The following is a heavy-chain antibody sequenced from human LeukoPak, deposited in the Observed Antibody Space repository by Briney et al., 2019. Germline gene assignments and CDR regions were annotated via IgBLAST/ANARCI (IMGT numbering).Heavy chain of an antibody. CDR3: ARDLRYCSSTSSPSKDAFDI. D-gene: IGHD2-2*01. Sequence: ASVKVSCKASGYTFTAYHMHWVRQAPGQGLEWMGRINPNSGGTNYPQKFQGRVTMTRDTSISTAYMELSRLRSDDTAVYYCARDLRYCSSTSSPSKDAFDIWGQGTMVTVSS. CDR2: INPNSGGT. J-gene: IGHJ3*02. V-gene: IGHV1-2*06. CDR1: GYTFTAYH.